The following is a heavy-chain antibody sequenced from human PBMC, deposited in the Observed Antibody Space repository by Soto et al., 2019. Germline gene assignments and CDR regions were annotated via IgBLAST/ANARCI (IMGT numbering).Heavy chain of an antibody. D-gene: IGHD1-1*01. J-gene: IGHJ3*02. V-gene: IGHV4-34*01. Sequence: QVQLQQWGAGLLKPSETLSLTCAVYGGFVTSGSYYWSWIRQPPGKGLEWIGEMSHSGGTHFNPSLKRRVTRSVDTSKKQFTLKMSSVTAADTALYYCARVERGTATTVVDAFDIWGPGTMVTVSS. CDR1: GGFVTSGSYY. CDR2: MSHSGGT. CDR3: ARVERGTATTVVDAFDI.